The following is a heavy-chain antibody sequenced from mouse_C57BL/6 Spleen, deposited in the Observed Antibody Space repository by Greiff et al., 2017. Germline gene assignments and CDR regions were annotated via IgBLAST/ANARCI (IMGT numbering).Heavy chain of an antibody. CDR1: GYSITSGYY. J-gene: IGHJ1*03. D-gene: IGHD5-5*01. CDR3: ARDQGLPRGYFDV. Sequence: EVKLVESGPGLVKPSQSLSLTCSVTGYSITSGYYWNWIRQFPGNKLEWMGYISYDGSNNYNPSLKNRISITRDTSKNQFFLKLNSVTTEDTATYYCARDQGLPRGYFDVWGTGTTVTVSS. CDR2: ISYDGSN. V-gene: IGHV3-6*01.